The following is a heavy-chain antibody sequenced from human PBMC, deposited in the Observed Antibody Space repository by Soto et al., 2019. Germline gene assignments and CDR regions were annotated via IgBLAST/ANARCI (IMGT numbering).Heavy chain of an antibody. D-gene: IGHD7-27*01. J-gene: IGHJ4*02. CDR2: ISNSGRT. CDR1: GDSISRGAYY. V-gene: IGHV4-61*03. CDR3: ARQGGNGWGSNRPYDY. Sequence: SETLSLTCTVSGDSISRGAYYWTWIRQHPGTGLEWIAYISNSGRTNYNPSLIRRVTISVDTSKNHFSLELRSVTAADTALYYCARQGGNGWGSNRPYDYWGQGILVTVLL.